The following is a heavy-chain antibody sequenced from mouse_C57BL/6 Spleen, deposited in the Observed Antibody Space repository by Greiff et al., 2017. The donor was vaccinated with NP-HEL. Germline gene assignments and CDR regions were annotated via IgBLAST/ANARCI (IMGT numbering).Heavy chain of an antibody. CDR1: GFTFSDYG. CDR3: ARNYGSGDAMDY. CDR2: ISSGSSTI. Sequence: EVQVVESGGGLVKPGGSLKLSCAASGFTFSDYGMHWVRQAPEKGLEWVAYISSGSSTIYYADTVKGRFTISRDNATNTLFLQMTSLRSEDTAMYYCARNYGSGDAMDYWGQGTSVTVSS. D-gene: IGHD1-1*01. J-gene: IGHJ4*01. V-gene: IGHV5-17*01.